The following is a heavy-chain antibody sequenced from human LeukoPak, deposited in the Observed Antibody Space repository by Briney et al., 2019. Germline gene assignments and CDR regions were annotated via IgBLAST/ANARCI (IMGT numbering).Heavy chain of an antibody. CDR2: IYYSGST. CDR1: GGSISSYY. J-gene: IGHJ6*03. D-gene: IGHD3-16*01. Sequence: SETLSLTCTVSGGSISSYYWSWIRQPPGKGLEWIGYIYYSGSTNYNPSLKSRVTISVDTSKNQFSLKLSSVTAADTAVYYCAGGGLYPSYMDVWGKGTTVTVSS. CDR3: AGGGLYPSYMDV. V-gene: IGHV4-59*08.